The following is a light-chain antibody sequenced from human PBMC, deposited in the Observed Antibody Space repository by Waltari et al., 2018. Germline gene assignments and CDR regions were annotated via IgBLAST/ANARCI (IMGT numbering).Light chain of an antibody. J-gene: IGKJ2*01. V-gene: IGKV3-15*01. CDR3: QQYDVWPYT. CDR2: SAS. Sequence: EIVVTQSPAALSVSPGERVTLSCRASQSVRSNLAWYQQNPGQAPRLLIYSASTRATGIPARFSGYGSGAESTRTISSLQSEDFAIYYCQQYDVWPYTFGQGTKLDIK. CDR1: QSVRSN.